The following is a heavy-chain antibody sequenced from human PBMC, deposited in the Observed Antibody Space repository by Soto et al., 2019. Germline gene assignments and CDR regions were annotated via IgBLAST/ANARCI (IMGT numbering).Heavy chain of an antibody. CDR1: GFTFRNSA. CDR2: ITDNGVST. J-gene: IGHJ6*02. CDR3: AKEVYGAARGAMDV. D-gene: IGHD3-10*01. V-gene: IGHV3-23*04. Sequence: EVQLVESGGGLVQPGGSLRLSCAASGFTFRNSAMNWVRQAPGKGLEWVSGITDNGVSTYYADSVKGRCTISRDNSKNILYLQMNSLRAEDTAIYYCAKEVYGAARGAMDVWGQGTTVTVSS.